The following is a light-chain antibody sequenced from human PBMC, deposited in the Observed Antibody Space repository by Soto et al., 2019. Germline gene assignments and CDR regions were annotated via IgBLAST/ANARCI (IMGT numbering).Light chain of an antibody. V-gene: IGKV3-20*01. CDR2: GAS. J-gene: IGKJ1*01. Sequence: EIVVTQSPGTLSLSPGERATLSCRASQSTSSSYLAWFQQKPGQAPRLLFFGASIRATGIPDRFSGSGSGTDFTLTISRLEPEDSAVYHCQQYNNWPPWTFGQGTKVDNK. CDR1: QSTSSSY. CDR3: QQYNNWPPWT.